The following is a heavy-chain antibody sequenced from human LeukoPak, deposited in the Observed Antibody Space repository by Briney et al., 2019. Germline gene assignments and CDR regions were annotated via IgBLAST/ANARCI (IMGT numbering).Heavy chain of an antibody. CDR3: ARTVSGWYSDC. D-gene: IGHD6-19*01. CDR1: GGSISSYY. J-gene: IGHJ4*02. Sequence: SETLSLTCTVSGGSISSYYWSWIRQPPGKGLEWIGYINYSGTIYYSPSLKSRLTITLDKSENQFSLKLSSVTAADTAVYYCARTVSGWYSDCWGQGTLVTVSS. CDR2: INYSGTI. V-gene: IGHV4-59*08.